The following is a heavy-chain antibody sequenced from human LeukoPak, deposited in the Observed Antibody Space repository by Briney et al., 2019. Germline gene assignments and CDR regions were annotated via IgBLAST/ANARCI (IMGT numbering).Heavy chain of an antibody. CDR2: INHSGST. CDR3: ASRPRPGIAAAGGDY. J-gene: IGHJ4*02. CDR1: GGSFSGYY. D-gene: IGHD6-13*01. Sequence: PSETLSLTCAVYGGSFSGYYWSWIRQPPGKGLEWIGEINHSGSTNYNPSLKSRVTISVDTSKNQFPLKLSSVTAADTAVYYCASRPRPGIAAAGGDYWGQGTLVTVSS. V-gene: IGHV4-34*01.